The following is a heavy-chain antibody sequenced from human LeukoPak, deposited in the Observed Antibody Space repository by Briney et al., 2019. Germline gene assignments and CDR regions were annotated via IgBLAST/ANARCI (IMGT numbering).Heavy chain of an antibody. V-gene: IGHV1-8*03. CDR1: GYTFTSYD. Sequence: ASVKVSCKASGYTFTSYDINWVRQATGQGLEWMGWMNPNSGNTGYAQKFQGRVTITRNTSISTAYMELSSLRSEDTAVYYCARDPQYDYVWGSYRYWDYWGQGTLVTVSS. CDR3: ARDPQYDYVWGSYRYWDY. CDR2: MNPNSGNT. D-gene: IGHD3-16*02. J-gene: IGHJ4*02.